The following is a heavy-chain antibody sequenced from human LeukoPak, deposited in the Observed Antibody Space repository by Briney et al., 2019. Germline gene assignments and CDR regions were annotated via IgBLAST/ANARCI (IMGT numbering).Heavy chain of an antibody. D-gene: IGHD2-21*02. J-gene: IGHJ4*02. Sequence: KTSETLSLTCTVSGGSISSSSYYWGWIRQPPGKGLEWIGSIYYSGSTYYNPSLKSRVTISVDTSKNQFSLKLSSVTAADTAVYYCAREPHAYCGGDCPPYWGQGTLVTVSS. CDR1: GGSISSSSYY. CDR3: AREPHAYCGGDCPPY. V-gene: IGHV4-39*07. CDR2: IYYSGST.